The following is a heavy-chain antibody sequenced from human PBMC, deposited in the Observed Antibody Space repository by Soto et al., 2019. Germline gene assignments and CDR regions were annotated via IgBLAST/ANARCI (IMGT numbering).Heavy chain of an antibody. Sequence: LSLSCAASGFTFRSYSMNWVRQAPGKGLEWVSSISGSGNYTHYADFLRGRFTISRDNAKTSLYLQMNSLRAEDTAVYYCAREGINNYNEYYFDSWGQGTVVTVYS. V-gene: IGHV3-21*01. D-gene: IGHD4-4*01. CDR2: ISGSGNYT. J-gene: IGHJ4*02. CDR3: AREGINNYNEYYFDS. CDR1: GFTFRSYS.